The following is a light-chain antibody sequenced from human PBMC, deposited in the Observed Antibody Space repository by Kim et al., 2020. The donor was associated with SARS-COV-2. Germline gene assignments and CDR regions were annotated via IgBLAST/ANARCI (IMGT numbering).Light chain of an antibody. CDR2: DVT. Sequence: GQWFTISCTGSNSDIGGYNYVSWYQQHPGKAPKLIIYDVTKRPSGVSDRFSGSKSGNTASLIISGLKADDEADYYCSSYTSSKTWVFGGGTQLTVL. V-gene: IGLV2-14*03. J-gene: IGLJ3*02. CDR3: SSYTSSKTWV. CDR1: NSDIGGYNY.